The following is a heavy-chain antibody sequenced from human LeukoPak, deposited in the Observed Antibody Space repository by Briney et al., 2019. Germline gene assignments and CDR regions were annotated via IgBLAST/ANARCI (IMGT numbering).Heavy chain of an antibody. D-gene: IGHD3-22*01. V-gene: IGHV4-38-2*02. J-gene: IGHJ5*02. CDR3: ARVGLDDSSGDA. CDR2: IYHSGST. Sequence: TSETLSLTCTVSGYSISSGYYWGWIRQPPGKGLEWIGSIYHSGSTYYSPSLKSRVTISVDTSKNQFSLKLSSVTAADTAVYYCARVGLDDSSGDAWGQGTLVTVSS. CDR1: GYSISSGYY.